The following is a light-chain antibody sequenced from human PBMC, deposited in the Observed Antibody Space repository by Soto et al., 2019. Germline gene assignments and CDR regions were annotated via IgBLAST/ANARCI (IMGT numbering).Light chain of an antibody. Sequence: ETVLTQSPATLSLSPGERATLSCRASQSVGSGLAWYQQRPGQAPRLLLYDASTRAPGIPARFSGSGSGTDFTLTISGLEPEDFAVFYCQQRASWPLTFGGGTKERSN. V-gene: IGKV3-11*01. CDR1: QSVGSG. J-gene: IGKJ4*01. CDR2: DAS. CDR3: QQRASWPLT.